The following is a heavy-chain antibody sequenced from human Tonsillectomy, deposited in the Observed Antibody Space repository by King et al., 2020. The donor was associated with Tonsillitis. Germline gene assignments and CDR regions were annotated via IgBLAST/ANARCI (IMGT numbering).Heavy chain of an antibody. D-gene: IGHD3-16*02. CDR3: ARDPTGSPYVWGSYRYTPNWFDP. CDR1: GGSISSSSYY. Sequence: QLQESGPGLVKPSETLSLTCTVSGGSISSSSYYWGWIRQPPGKGLEWIGSIYYSGSTYYNPSLKSRVTISVDTSKNQFSLKLSSVTAADTAVYYCARDPTGSPYVWGSYRYTPNWFDPWGQGTLVTVSS. V-gene: IGHV4-39*07. CDR2: IYYSGST. J-gene: IGHJ5*02.